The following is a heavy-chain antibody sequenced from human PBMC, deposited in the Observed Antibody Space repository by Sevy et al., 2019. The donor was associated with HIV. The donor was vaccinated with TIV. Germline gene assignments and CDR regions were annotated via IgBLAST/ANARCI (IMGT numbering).Heavy chain of an antibody. V-gene: IGHV3-48*04. CDR3: ARDLPPSATTVAHFDY. CDR1: GFTFSYYW. D-gene: IGHD4-17*01. J-gene: IGHJ4*02. CDR2: ISNSGTTK. Sequence: GGSLRLSCAASGFTFSYYWMSWVRQAPGKGLEWISYISNSGTTKYYSDSVKGRFTISRDNTKKSLYLQMNSLRAEDTALYYCARDLPPSATTVAHFDYWGRGTLVTVSS.